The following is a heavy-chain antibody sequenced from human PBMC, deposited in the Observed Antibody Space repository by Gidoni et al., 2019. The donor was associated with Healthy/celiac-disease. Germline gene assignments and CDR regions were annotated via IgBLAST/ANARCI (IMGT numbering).Heavy chain of an antibody. V-gene: IGHV3-21*01. D-gene: IGHD6-13*01. Sequence: EVQLVESGGGMVKPGGSLRLSCAASGFTFSSYSMNRVRQAPGKGLEWVSSISSSSSYIYYADSVKGRFTISRDNAKNSLYLQMNSLRAEDTAVYYCARDGGSSWNFDYWGQGTLVTVSS. CDR1: GFTFSSYS. J-gene: IGHJ4*02. CDR2: ISSSSSYI. CDR3: ARDGGSSWNFDY.